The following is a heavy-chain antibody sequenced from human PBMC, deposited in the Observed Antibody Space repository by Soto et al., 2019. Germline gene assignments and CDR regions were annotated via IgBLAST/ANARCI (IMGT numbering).Heavy chain of an antibody. CDR2: ISYDGSNK. V-gene: IGHV3-30-3*01. CDR1: GFTFSSYA. CDR3: ARERLRKNLFDP. Sequence: GGSLRLSCAASGFTFSSYAMHWVRQAPGKGLEWVAVISYDGSNKYYADSVKGRFTISRDNSKNTLYLQMNSLRAEDTAVYYCARERLRKNLFDPWGQGTLVTVSS. J-gene: IGHJ5*02. D-gene: IGHD5-18*01.